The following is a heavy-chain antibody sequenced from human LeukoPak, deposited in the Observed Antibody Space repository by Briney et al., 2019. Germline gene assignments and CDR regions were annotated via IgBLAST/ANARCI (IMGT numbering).Heavy chain of an antibody. CDR1: GFTFSGSA. CDR2: IRSKANSYAT. J-gene: IGHJ6*03. CDR3: TRHFESVAAAGRVVYYYYVDV. V-gene: IGHV3-73*01. Sequence: GGSLRLSCAASGFTFSGSAMHWVRQASGKGLEWVGRIRSKANSYATAYAASVKGRFTISRNDSKNTAYLQMNSLKTEDTAVYYCTRHFESVAAAGRVVYYYYVDVWGKGTTVTVSS. D-gene: IGHD6-13*01.